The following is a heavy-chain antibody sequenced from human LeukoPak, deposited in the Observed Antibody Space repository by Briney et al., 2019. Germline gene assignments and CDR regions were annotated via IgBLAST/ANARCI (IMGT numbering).Heavy chain of an antibody. CDR3: ARGHSKYYYDSSGYYFDY. V-gene: IGHV4-34*01. Sequence: SETLSLTYAVYGGSFSGYYWSWIRQPPGKGLEWIGEINHSGSTNYNPSLKSRVTISVDTSKNQFSLKLSSVTAADTAVYYCARGHSKYYYDSSGYYFDYWGQGTLVTVSS. J-gene: IGHJ4*02. CDR2: INHSGST. D-gene: IGHD3-22*01. CDR1: GGSFSGYY.